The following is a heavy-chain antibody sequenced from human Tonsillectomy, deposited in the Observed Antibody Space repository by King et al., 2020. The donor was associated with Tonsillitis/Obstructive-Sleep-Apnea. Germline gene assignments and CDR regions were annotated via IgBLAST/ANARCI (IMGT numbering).Heavy chain of an antibody. CDR1: GGPISSYY. J-gene: IGHJ2*01. CDR2: IYYIGST. D-gene: IGHD3-22*01. V-gene: IGHV4-59*01. Sequence: VQLQESGPGLVKPSETLSLTCTVSGGPISSYYWSWIRQPPGKGLEWIGYIYYIGSTNYNPSLKSRVTISVDTSKNQFSLKLSSVTAADTAVYYCARGGDYDSSGYYSDWYFDLWGRGTLVTVSS. CDR3: ARGGDYDSSGYYSDWYFDL.